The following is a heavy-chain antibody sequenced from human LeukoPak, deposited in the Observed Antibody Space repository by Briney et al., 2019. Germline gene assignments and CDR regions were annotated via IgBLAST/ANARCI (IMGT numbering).Heavy chain of an antibody. J-gene: IGHJ4*02. CDR2: ISSSSSYT. Sequence: GGSLRLSCAASGFTFSDYYMSWIRQAPGKGLEWVSYISSSSSYTNYADSVEGRFTISRDNAKNSLYLQMNSLRAEDTAVYYCAKGHSSSWLFDYWGQGTLVTVSS. D-gene: IGHD6-13*01. V-gene: IGHV3-11*06. CDR3: AKGHSSSWLFDY. CDR1: GFTFSDYY.